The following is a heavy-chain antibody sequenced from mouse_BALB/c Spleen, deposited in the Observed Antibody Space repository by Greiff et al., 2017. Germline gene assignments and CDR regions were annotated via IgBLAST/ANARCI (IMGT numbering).Heavy chain of an antibody. CDR1: GFAFSSYD. CDR3: ARPYLYYAMDY. Sequence: EVKLVESGGGLVKPGGSLKLSCAASGFAFSSYDMSWVRQTPEKRLEWVAYISSGGGSTYYPDTVKGRFTISRDNAKNTLYLQMSSLKSEDTAMYYCARPYLYYAMDYWGQGTSVTVSS. CDR2: ISSGGGST. J-gene: IGHJ4*01. D-gene: IGHD5-5*01. V-gene: IGHV5-12-1*01.